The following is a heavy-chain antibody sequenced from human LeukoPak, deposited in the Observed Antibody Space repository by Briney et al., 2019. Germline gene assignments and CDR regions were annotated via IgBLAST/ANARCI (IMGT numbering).Heavy chain of an antibody. Sequence: GGSLRLSCAPSGFTFSGYAMSWVRQAPEKGLEWVSSINAFGASTYYADSVKGRFTISRDNSKSTLYLQMNSLRAEDTAVYYCAKVALGYCSGGSCYYFDYGGQGTLVTVSS. J-gene: IGHJ4*02. V-gene: IGHV3-23*01. D-gene: IGHD2-15*01. CDR3: AKVALGYCSGGSCYYFDY. CDR1: GFTFSGYA. CDR2: INAFGAST.